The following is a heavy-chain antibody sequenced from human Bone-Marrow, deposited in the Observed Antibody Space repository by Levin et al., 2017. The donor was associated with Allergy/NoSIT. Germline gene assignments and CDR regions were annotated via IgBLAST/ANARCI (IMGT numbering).Heavy chain of an antibody. CDR2: ISGSGSTT. Sequence: GESLKISCVVSGFTFSTYAMNWVRQAPGKGLEWVSGISGSGSTTYYADSVKGRFTISRDNSRNTLYLQMNSLRAEDTAVFYCAKSIRADRSSISLRGAHYYYYGMDVWGQGTTVTVSS. CDR3: AKSIRADRSSISLRGAHYYYYGMDV. J-gene: IGHJ6*02. D-gene: IGHD2-2*01. V-gene: IGHV3-23*01. CDR1: GFTFSTYA.